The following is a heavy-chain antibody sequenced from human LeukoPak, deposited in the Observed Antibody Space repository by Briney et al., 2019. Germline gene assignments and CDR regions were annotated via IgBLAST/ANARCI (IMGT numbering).Heavy chain of an antibody. CDR2: ISGSGGST. D-gene: IGHD4-17*01. CDR1: GCTFSSYA. Sequence: GGSLRLSCAASGCTFSSYAMSWVRQAPGKGLEWVSAISGSGGSTYYADSVKGRFTISRDNSKNTLYLQMNSLRAEDTAVYYCAKDYGDLYWYFDLWGRGTLVTVSS. V-gene: IGHV3-23*01. J-gene: IGHJ2*01. CDR3: AKDYGDLYWYFDL.